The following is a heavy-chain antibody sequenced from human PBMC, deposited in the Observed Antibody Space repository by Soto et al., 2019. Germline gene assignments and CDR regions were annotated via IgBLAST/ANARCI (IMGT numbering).Heavy chain of an antibody. CDR2: IIPIFGTA. D-gene: IGHD6-6*01. CDR3: AREPYEGSSTFYYYYYGMDV. Sequence: SVKVSCKASGGTFSSYAISWVRQAPVQGLEWMGGIIPIFGTANYAQKFQGRVTITADESTSTAYMELSSLRSEDTAVYYCAREPYEGSSTFYYYYYGMDVWGQGTTVTVSS. CDR1: GGTFSSYA. J-gene: IGHJ6*02. V-gene: IGHV1-69*01.